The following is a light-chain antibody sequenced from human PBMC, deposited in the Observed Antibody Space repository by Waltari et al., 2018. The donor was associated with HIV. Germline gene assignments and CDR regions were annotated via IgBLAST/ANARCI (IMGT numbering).Light chain of an antibody. CDR3: QSYDRSLSGSV. CDR2: GNN. J-gene: IGLJ2*01. CDR1: SSNIGAVYD. Sequence: QSVLTQPPSVSGAPGQRVTISCTGSSSNIGAVYDVHWYQQLPGTAPKLLIYGNNNRPSGVPDRFSGSKSGTSASLAITGLQVEDEADYYCQSYDRSLSGSVFGGGTKLTVL. V-gene: IGLV1-40*01.